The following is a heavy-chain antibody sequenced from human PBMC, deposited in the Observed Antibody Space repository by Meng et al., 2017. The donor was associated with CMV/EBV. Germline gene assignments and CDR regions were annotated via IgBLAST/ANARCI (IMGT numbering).Heavy chain of an antibody. Sequence: GSLRLSCTVSGGSVSSGSYYWSWIRQPPGKGLEWIGYIYYSGSTNYNPSLKSRVTISVDTSKNQFSLKLSSVTAADTAVYYCARDTARDFWGMDVWGQGTTVTVSS. CDR2: IYYSGST. V-gene: IGHV4-61*01. D-gene: IGHD5-18*01. CDR1: GGSVSSGSYY. CDR3: ARDTARDFWGMDV. J-gene: IGHJ6*02.